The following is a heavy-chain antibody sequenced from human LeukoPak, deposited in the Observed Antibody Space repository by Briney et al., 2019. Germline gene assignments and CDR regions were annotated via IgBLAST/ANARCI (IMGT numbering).Heavy chain of an antibody. J-gene: IGHJ4*02. Sequence: GGSLRLSCAASGFTFSSYWMSWVRQAPGNGLEWVANIKQDGSEKNYVDSVKGRFTISRDNAKNSQYLQINSLRVEDTAAYYCARSGSDFDCWGQGTLVSVSS. D-gene: IGHD1-26*01. CDR3: ARSGSDFDC. CDR2: IKQDGSEK. V-gene: IGHV3-7*04. CDR1: GFTFSSYW.